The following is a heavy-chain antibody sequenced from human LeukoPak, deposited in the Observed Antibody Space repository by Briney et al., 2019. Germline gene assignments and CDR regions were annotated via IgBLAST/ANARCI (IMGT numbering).Heavy chain of an antibody. Sequence: GASVKVSCKASGGTFSNYAISWVRQAPGQGLEWMGWISAYNGNTNYAQKLQGRVTMTTDTSTSTAYMELRSLRSDDTAVYYCARTSANWGSGYYYYYMDVWGKGTTVTVSS. CDR3: ARTSANWGSGYYYYYMDV. CDR1: GGTFSNYA. CDR2: ISAYNGNT. V-gene: IGHV1-18*01. D-gene: IGHD7-27*01. J-gene: IGHJ6*03.